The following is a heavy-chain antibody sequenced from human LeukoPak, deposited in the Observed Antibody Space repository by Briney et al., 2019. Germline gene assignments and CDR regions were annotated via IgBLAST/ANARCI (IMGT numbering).Heavy chain of an antibody. CDR2: INSDGSST. CDR1: GFTFSSYW. CDR3: ARNPSLHIVVVTAIDY. J-gene: IGHJ4*02. V-gene: IGHV3-74*01. Sequence: GGSLRLSCAASGFTFSSYWMHWVRQAPGKGLVWVSRINSDGSSTSYADSVKGRFTISRDNAKNTLYLQMNSLRAEDTAVYYCARNPSLHIVVVTAIDYWGLGTLVTVSS. D-gene: IGHD2-21*02.